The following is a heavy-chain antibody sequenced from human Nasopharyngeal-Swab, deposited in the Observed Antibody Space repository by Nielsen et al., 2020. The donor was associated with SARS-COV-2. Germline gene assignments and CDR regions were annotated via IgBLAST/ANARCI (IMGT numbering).Heavy chain of an antibody. CDR3: ARILSGYDRYYFDY. CDR2: INPNSGGT. D-gene: IGHD5-12*01. V-gene: IGHV1-2*06. J-gene: IGHJ4*02. Sequence: WVRQAPGQGLEWMGRINPNSGGTNYARKFQGRVTMTRDTSISTAYMELSRLRSDDTAVYYCARILSGYDRYYFDYWGQGTLVTVSS.